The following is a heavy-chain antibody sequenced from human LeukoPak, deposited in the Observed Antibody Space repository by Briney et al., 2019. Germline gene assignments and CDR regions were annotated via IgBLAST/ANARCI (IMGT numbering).Heavy chain of an antibody. V-gene: IGHV1-69*01. CDR1: GGTFSSYA. D-gene: IGHD3-10*01. Sequence: SVKVSFKASGGTFSSYAISWVRQAPGQGLEWMGGIIPIFGTANYAQKFQGRVTITADESTSTAYMELSSLRSEDTAVYYCARGMVRGVIIMAGDYYYGMDVWGQGTTVTVSS. CDR3: ARGMVRGVIIMAGDYYYGMDV. CDR2: IIPIFGTA. J-gene: IGHJ6*02.